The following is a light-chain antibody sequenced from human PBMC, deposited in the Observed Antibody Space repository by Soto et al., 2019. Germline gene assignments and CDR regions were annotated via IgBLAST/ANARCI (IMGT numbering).Light chain of an antibody. J-gene: IGLJ1*01. CDR2: EVS. V-gene: IGLV2-14*01. CDR1: SSDVGGYNY. CDR3: SAYTSNSAYV. Sequence: QSVLTQPASVSGSPGQSIPISCTGTSSDVGGYNYVSWYQHHPGKAPKLMIYEVSNRPSGISNRFSGSKSGNTASLTISGLQAEDEADYYCSAYTSNSAYVFGTGTKLTVL.